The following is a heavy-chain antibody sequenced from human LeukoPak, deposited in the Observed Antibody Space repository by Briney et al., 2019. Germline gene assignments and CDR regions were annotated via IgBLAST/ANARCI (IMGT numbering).Heavy chain of an antibody. CDR1: GFTSSTYT. J-gene: IGHJ6*03. V-gene: IGHV3-21*01. D-gene: IGHD5-24*01. CDR3: ARVRDGYKPPKLSSYYYMDV. Sequence: GGSLRLSCEVSGFTSSTYTMNWVRQAPGKGLEWVSSISSSGLYIYYADSVKGRFTISRDNAKNSLYLQMSSLRAEDTAVYYCARVRDGYKPPKLSSYYYMDVWGKGTTVTISS. CDR2: ISSSGLYI.